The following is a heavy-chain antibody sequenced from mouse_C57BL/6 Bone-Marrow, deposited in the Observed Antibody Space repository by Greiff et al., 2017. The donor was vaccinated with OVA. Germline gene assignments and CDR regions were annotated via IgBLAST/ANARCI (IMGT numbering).Heavy chain of an antibody. Sequence: EVQLKESVAELVRPGASVKLSCTASGFNIKNTYMHWVKQRPEQGLEWIGRIDPANGNTKYAPKFQGKATITADTSSNTAYLQLSSLTSEDTAIYYCATYYYGSSYLDYWGQGTTLTVSS. D-gene: IGHD1-1*01. CDR3: ATYYYGSSYLDY. V-gene: IGHV14-3*01. J-gene: IGHJ2*01. CDR2: IDPANGNT. CDR1: GFNIKNTY.